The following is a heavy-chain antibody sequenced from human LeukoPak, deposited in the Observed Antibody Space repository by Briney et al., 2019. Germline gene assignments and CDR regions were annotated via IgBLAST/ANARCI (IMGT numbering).Heavy chain of an antibody. V-gene: IGHV3-23*01. Sequence: GGSLRLSCAASGFTFSSYAMSWVRQAPGKGLEWVSAISGSGGSTYYADSVKGRFTISRDNSKNTLYLQMNSLRAEDTAVYYCAVRYCSSISCIDYWGQGTLVTVSS. CDR2: ISGSGGST. D-gene: IGHD2-2*01. J-gene: IGHJ4*02. CDR3: AVRYCSSISCIDY. CDR1: GFTFSSYA.